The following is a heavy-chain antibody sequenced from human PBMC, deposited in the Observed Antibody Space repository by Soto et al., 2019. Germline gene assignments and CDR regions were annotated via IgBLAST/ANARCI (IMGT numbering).Heavy chain of an antibody. J-gene: IGHJ6*04. CDR3: ARSAYDAMGG. CDR2: SNSDGSTT. CDR1: GFTFSTYW. Sequence: EVQLVESGGGLVQPGGSLRLYCAASGFTFSTYWMHWVRQAPGKALVWVSRSNSDGSTTNYADSVKVRFTISRDNAKNTRYLQRNSLRAEDTAVYYCARSAYDAMGGWGKGTTVTVSS. V-gene: IGHV3-74*01.